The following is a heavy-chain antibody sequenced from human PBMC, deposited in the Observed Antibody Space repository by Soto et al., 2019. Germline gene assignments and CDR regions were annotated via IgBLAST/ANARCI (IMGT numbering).Heavy chain of an antibody. CDR2: INHSGST. CDR3: ARSKGSGSPYYYMEV. V-gene: IGHV4-34*01. D-gene: IGHD3-10*01. CDR1: GGSFSGYY. J-gene: IGHJ6*03. Sequence: QVQLQQWGAGLLKPSETLSLTCAVYGGSFSGYYWSWIRQPPGTGLEWIGEINHSGSTNYIPYLKSRVTISVDTSKNPFSLKLRSVTAADTAVYYCARSKGSGSPYYYMEVWGKGTKVTDSS.